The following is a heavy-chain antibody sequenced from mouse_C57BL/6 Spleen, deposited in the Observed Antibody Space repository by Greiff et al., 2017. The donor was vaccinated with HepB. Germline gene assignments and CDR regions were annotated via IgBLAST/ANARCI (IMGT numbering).Heavy chain of an antibody. J-gene: IGHJ2*01. V-gene: IGHV1-82*01. Sequence: VKLQESGPELVKPGASVKISCKASGYAFSSSWMNWVKQRPGKGLEWIGRIYPGDGDTNYNGKFKGKATLTADKSSSTAYMQLSSLTSEDSAVYFCARGYDCFDYWGQGTTLTVSS. CDR3: ARGYDCFDY. CDR1: GYAFSSSW. CDR2: IYPGDGDT. D-gene: IGHD1-2*01.